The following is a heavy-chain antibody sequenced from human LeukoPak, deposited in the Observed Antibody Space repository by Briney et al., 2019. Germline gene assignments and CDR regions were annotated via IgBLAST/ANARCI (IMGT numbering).Heavy chain of an antibody. J-gene: IGHJ6*02. Sequence: SETLSLTCSVSIGSISSSKWWSWIRQPPGKGLEWIGYIFYDGTANLNPSLKSRLTMSVDTSKNQFSLKLNSVTAADTAVYYCARDKGSIYESSDSYVGYRYYGMDVWGQGTTVIVSS. CDR2: IFYDGTA. CDR3: ARDKGSIYESSDSYVGYRYYGMDV. D-gene: IGHD5/OR15-5a*01. CDR1: IGSISSSKW. V-gene: IGHV4-28*03.